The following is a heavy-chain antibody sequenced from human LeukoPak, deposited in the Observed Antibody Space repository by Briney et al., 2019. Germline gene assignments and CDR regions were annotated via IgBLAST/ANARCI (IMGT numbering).Heavy chain of an antibody. D-gene: IGHD5-18*01. Sequence: KPSETLSLTCAVYGGSFSGFYWNWIRQTPGKGLEWIGEINNSGSTNYNPSLKSRVTISVDTSKNQFSLKLSSVTAADTAVYYCARDVDTTSYWGQGTLVTVS. J-gene: IGHJ4*02. CDR1: GGSFSGFY. CDR3: ARDVDTTSY. CDR2: INNSGST. V-gene: IGHV4-34*01.